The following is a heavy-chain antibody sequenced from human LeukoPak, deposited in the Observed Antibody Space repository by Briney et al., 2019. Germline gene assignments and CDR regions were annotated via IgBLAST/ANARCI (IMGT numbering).Heavy chain of an antibody. V-gene: IGHV1-2*02. CDR2: INPSSGGT. J-gene: IGHJ4*02. CDR3: ARGPNYYDSSGYYSPKTDY. CDR1: GYTFTGYY. Sequence: GASVKVSCKASGYTFTGYYMHWVRQAPGQGLEWMGWINPSSGGTNYAQKFQGRVTMTRDTSISTAYMELSRLRSDDTAVYYCARGPNYYDSSGYYSPKTDYWGQGTLVTVSS. D-gene: IGHD3-22*01.